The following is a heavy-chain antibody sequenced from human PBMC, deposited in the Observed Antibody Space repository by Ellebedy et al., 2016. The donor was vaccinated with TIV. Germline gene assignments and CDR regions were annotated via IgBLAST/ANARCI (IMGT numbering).Heavy chain of an antibody. CDR2: IVGGGAE. CDR3: ARDASGWDL. V-gene: IGHV3-69-1*01. Sequence: PGGSLRLSCAASGFTFSPYAMAWIRQAPGKGQEWVSGIVGGGAEKYADSVKGRFTISRDNAKNSLYLQMNSLRAEDTAVYYCARDASGWDLWGQGTLVTVSS. D-gene: IGHD3-9*01. CDR1: GFTFSPYA. J-gene: IGHJ4*02.